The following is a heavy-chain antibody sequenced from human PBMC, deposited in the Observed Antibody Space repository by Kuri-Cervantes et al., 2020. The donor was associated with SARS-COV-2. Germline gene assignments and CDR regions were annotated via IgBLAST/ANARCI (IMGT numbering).Heavy chain of an antibody. CDR2: IIPIFGTA. V-gene: IGHV1-69*05. J-gene: IGHJ3*02. Sequence: SVKVSCKASGYTFTSYGISWVRQAPGQGLEWMGGIIPIFGTANYAQKFQGRVTITTDESTSTAYMELSSLRSEDTAAYYCASFYGGNSGDAFDIWGQGTMVTVSS. CDR1: GYTFTSYG. D-gene: IGHD4-23*01. CDR3: ASFYGGNSGDAFDI.